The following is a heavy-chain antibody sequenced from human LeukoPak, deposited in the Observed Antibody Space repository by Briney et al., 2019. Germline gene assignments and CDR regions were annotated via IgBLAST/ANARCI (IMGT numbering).Heavy chain of an antibody. CDR2: ISSSGSTI. J-gene: IGHJ3*01. CDR3: ARDRSSTGRGDAFDF. CDR1: GFAVSNNY. Sequence: GGSLRLSCAGSGFAVSNNYMSWVRQAPGKGLEWVSYISSSGSTIYYADSVKGRFTISRDNSKNTVYLQMDSLRPEDTAVYYCARDRSSTGRGDAFDFWGQGTTVTVSS. D-gene: IGHD2-2*01. V-gene: IGHV3-11*04.